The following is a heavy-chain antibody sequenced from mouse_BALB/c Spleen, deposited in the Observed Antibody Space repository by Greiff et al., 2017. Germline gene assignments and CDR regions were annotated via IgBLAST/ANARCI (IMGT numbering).Heavy chain of an antibody. D-gene: IGHD1-2*01. CDR1: GFTFSSYT. J-gene: IGHJ2*01. CDR3: TRDREVHYYGYPDD. V-gene: IGHV5-6-4*01. CDR2: ISSGGSYT. Sequence: EVKLMESGGGLVKPGGSLKLSCAASGFTFSSYTMSWVRQTPEKRLEWVATISSGGSYTYYPDSVKGRFTISRDNAKNTLYLQMSSLKSEDTAMYYCTRDREVHYYGYPDDWGQGTTLTVSS.